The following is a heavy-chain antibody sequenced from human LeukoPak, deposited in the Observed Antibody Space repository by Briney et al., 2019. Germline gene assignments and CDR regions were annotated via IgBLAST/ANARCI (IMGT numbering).Heavy chain of an antibody. D-gene: IGHD6-13*01. J-gene: IGHJ4*02. Sequence: GGSLRLSCAASGFTFSSYWMSWVRQAPGKGLEWVANIKQDGSEKYYVDSVKGRFTISRDNAKNSLYLQMNSLRAEDTAVYYCARAGWRAAADFFDYWGQGTLVTVSS. CDR1: GFTFSSYW. CDR2: IKQDGSEK. V-gene: IGHV3-7*01. CDR3: ARAGWRAAADFFDY.